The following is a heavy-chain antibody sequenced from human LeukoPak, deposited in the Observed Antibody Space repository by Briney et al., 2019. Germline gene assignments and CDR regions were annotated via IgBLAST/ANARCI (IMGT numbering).Heavy chain of an antibody. V-gene: IGHV4-59*01. CDR3: AREHSSSWVDY. CDR1: GGSINSYY. D-gene: IGHD6-13*01. Sequence: SETLSLTCTVSGGSINSYYWSWIRQPPGKGQEWIGYIYYSGSTNYNPSLKSRVTISVDTSKNQFSLKLSSVTAADTAVYYCAREHSSSWVDYWGQGILVTVSP. CDR2: IYYSGST. J-gene: IGHJ4*02.